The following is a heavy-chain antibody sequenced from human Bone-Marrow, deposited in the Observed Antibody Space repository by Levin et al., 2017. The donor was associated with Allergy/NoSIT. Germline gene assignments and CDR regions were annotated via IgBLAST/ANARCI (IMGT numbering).Heavy chain of an antibody. D-gene: IGHD3/OR15-3a*01. CDR2: AHDSGST. J-gene: IGHJ4*01. CDR1: GDSLSKYY. V-gene: IGHV4-59*01. CDR3: ARHPQYFVWTGSYPPADFDY. Sequence: SQTLSLTCTVSGDSLSKYYWSWIRQPPGKGLEWIGYAHDSGSTNYNPSLKSRVTLSVDTSKNQFSLRLNSVTAADTAFYYCARHPQYFVWTGSYPPADFDYWGRGTLVTVSS.